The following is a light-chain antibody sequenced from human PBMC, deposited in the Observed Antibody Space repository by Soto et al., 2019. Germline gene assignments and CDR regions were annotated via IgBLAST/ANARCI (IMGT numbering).Light chain of an antibody. J-gene: IGLJ2*01. CDR1: SASVLTSYY. CDR2: STN. V-gene: IGLV8-61*01. CDR3: ALYVGSGTVV. Sequence: QTVVSQEPSFSVSPGETVTLTCGLTSASVLTSYYPSWYQQTPGQAPRTLICSTNIRSSGVPDRFSGSILGNKAALTITGAQADDESDYYCALYVGSGTVVFGGGTQLTVL.